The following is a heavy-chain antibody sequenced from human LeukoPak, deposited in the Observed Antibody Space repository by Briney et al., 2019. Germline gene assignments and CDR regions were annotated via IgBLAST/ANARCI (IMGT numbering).Heavy chain of an antibody. Sequence: GASVKVSCKASGYTFTSYDINWVRQAAGQGLEWMGWMNPQSSKVGYAQKFQGRLTMTWDTSISTAYMELSSLTSDDTAVYHRARIPQRVPHNWFDPWGQGTLVTVSS. V-gene: IGHV1-8*01. CDR1: GYTFTSYD. D-gene: IGHD2-2*01. CDR3: ARIPQRVPHNWFDP. J-gene: IGHJ5*02. CDR2: MNPQSSKV.